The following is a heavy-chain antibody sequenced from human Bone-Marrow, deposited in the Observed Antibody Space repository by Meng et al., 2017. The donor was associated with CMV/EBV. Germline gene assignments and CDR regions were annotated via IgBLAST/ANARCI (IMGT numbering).Heavy chain of an antibody. CDR2: IIPILGIA. CDR1: GGTFSSYA. V-gene: IGHV1-69*10. CDR3: AADPITIFGVVIIGGMDV. D-gene: IGHD3-3*01. Sequence: SVKVSCKASGGTFSSYAISWVRQAPGQGLEWMGGIIPILGIANYAQKFQGRVTITADKSTSTAYMELSSLRSEDTAVYYCAADPITIFGVVIIGGMDVWGQGTTVTVSS. J-gene: IGHJ6*02.